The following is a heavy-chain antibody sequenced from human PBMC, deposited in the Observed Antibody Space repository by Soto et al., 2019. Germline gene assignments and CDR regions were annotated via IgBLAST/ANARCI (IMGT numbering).Heavy chain of an antibody. Sequence: QVQLVQSGAEVKKPGASVKVSCQASGYNFFSYGIGWVRQAPGQGLEWMGWISDYKGNTYYAQKFQGRVTMTTDRSASTAYMDLRSLKSDDTAVYYCARVPISGDYDILTGKIDFWGQGTRVTVSS. CDR1: GYNFFSYG. V-gene: IGHV1-18*01. CDR3: ARVPISGDYDILTGKIDF. CDR2: ISDYKGNT. J-gene: IGHJ4*02. D-gene: IGHD3-9*01.